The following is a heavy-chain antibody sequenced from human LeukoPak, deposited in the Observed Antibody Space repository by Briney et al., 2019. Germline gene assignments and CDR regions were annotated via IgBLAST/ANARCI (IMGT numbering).Heavy chain of an antibody. J-gene: IGHJ4*02. V-gene: IGHV3-7*01. CDR3: AQLLLRGPTT. CDR1: GFTFTNYY. D-gene: IGHD2-15*01. CDR2: INQVGTET. Sequence: GGSLRLSCAVSGFTFTNYYMSWVRQAPGKGLEWVANINQVGTETFYVDSVKGRFTISRDNAKNSLYLQMSSLRAEDTAVYYCAQLLLRGPTTWGQGTLVTVSS.